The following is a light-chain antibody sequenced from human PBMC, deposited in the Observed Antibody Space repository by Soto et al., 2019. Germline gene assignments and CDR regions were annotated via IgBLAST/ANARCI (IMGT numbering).Light chain of an antibody. V-gene: IGLV1-47*01. CDR2: KDL. CDR3: SSWDDSLRGWV. Sequence: QSVMTQPPSASGTPGLRVTISCSGGNSNIGNRPVHWFQQLPGTAPKLLIYKDLQRPSGVPDRFSGSKSGTSASLAISGLRSDDQADYYCSSWDDSLRGWVFGGGTKLTVL. CDR1: NSNIGNRP. J-gene: IGLJ3*02.